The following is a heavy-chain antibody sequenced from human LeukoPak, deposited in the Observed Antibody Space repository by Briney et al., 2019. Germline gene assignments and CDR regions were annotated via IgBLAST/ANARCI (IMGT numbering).Heavy chain of an antibody. V-gene: IGHV3-30*18. CDR1: GFTFSSYG. J-gene: IGHJ4*02. CDR3: AKDDGSGYIPGDY. Sequence: GGSLRLSCAASGFTFSSYGMHWVRQAPGKGLEWVAVISYDGSNKYYADSVKGRFTISRDNSKNTLYLQMNSLRAEDTAAYYCAKDDGSGYIPGDYWGQGTLVTVSS. D-gene: IGHD3-22*01. CDR2: ISYDGSNK.